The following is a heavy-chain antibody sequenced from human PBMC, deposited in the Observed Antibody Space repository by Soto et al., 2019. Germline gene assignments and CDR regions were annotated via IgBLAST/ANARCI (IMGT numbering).Heavy chain of an antibody. D-gene: IGHD3-22*01. CDR3: TRLPGLGDCDTSGP. J-gene: IGHJ5*02. Sequence: PGGSLRLSCAASGFTFSAYSMNWVRQAPGKGLEWVSYISSSSSTIYYADSVKGRFTISRDNAKNSLYLQMNSLRAEDTAVYYCTRLPGLGDCDTSGPWGQGTLVTVS. V-gene: IGHV3-48*01. CDR1: GFTFSAYS. CDR2: ISSSSSTI.